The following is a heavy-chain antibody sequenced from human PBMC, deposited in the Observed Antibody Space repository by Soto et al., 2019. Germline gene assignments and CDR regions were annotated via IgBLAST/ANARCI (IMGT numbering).Heavy chain of an antibody. D-gene: IGHD3-3*01. V-gene: IGHV1-2*02. Sequence: ASVKVSCKASGYTFTGYYMHWVRQAPGQGLEWMGWINPNSGGTNYAQKFQGRVTMTRDTSISTAYMELSRLRSDGTAVYYCARDNYDFWSGYRQNYGMDVWGQGTTVTVSS. CDR3: ARDNYDFWSGYRQNYGMDV. CDR2: INPNSGGT. J-gene: IGHJ6*02. CDR1: GYTFTGYY.